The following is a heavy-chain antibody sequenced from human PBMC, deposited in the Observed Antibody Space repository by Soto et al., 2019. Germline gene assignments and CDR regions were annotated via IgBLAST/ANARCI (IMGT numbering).Heavy chain of an antibody. CDR2: ISDSGST. J-gene: IGHJ6*03. CDR3: ARDRGGSGSYYNDYYYMDV. V-gene: IGHV4-59*01. CDR1: GVSISNYY. Sequence: SETLSLTCTVSGVSISNYYWSWIRQPPGKGLEWIGYISDSGSTSYNPSLWSRVTISADTSKNQFSLRLSSVTAADTAVYLCARDRGGSGSYYNDYYYMDVWGKGTTVTVSS. D-gene: IGHD3-10*01.